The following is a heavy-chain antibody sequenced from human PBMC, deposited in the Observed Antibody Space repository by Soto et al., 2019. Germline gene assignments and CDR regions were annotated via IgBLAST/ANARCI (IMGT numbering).Heavy chain of an antibody. D-gene: IGHD3-10*01. CDR2: MNPNSGNT. Sequence: QVQLVQSGAEVKKPGASVKVSCKASGYTFTSYDINWVRQASGQGLEWMGWMNPNSGNTGYAQKFQGRVTMTRNTSISTAYMELSSLRSEDTAVYYCARGQVVRGRWDYYYGMDVWGQGTTVTVSS. V-gene: IGHV1-8*01. CDR3: ARGQVVRGRWDYYYGMDV. J-gene: IGHJ6*02. CDR1: GYTFTSYD.